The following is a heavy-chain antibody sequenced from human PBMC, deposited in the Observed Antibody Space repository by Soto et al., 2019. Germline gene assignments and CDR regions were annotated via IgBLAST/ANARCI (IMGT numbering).Heavy chain of an antibody. CDR2: IYHSGST. V-gene: IGHV4-38-2*01. J-gene: IGHJ5*02. CDR1: GYSISSGYY. D-gene: IGHD3-10*01. CDR3: AARNRATARGGITPKHWVDP. Sequence: SETLSLTCAVSGYSISSGYYWGWIRQPPGKGLEWIGSIYHSGSTYYNPSLKSRVTISVDTSKNQFSLKLSSVTAADTAGYYCAARNRATARGGITPKHWVDPWGQGTLVTVS.